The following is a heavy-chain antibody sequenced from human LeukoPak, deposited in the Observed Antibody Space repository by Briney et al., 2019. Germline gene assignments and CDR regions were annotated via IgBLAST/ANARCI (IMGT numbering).Heavy chain of an antibody. J-gene: IGHJ4*02. Sequence: SETLSLTCSVSGYSIGSGHYWGWIRQPPGKGLEWIGSMYQTGSSYYSPSLKSRVTISLDTSKNQISLKLTFVTAADTAFYFCARENVVAXGTFDYWGQGALVTVSS. D-gene: IGHD2-21*01. CDR3: ARENVVAXGTFDY. CDR2: MYQTGSS. V-gene: IGHV4-38-2*02. CDR1: GYSIGSGHY.